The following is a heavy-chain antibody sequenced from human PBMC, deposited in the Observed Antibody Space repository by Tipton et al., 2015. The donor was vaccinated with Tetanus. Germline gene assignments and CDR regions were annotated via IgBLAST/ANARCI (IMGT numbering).Heavy chain of an antibody. CDR1: GDSVPSNSAA. J-gene: IGHJ4*02. V-gene: IGHV6-1*01. Sequence: GLVKPSQTLSLTCAISGDSVPSNSAAWNWIRQSPSRGLEWLGRTYYRSKWYNDYAVSVKSRITINPDTSKNQFSLQLNSVTPEDTAVYYCARESEANGGNPLGFDYWGQGTLVTVSS. CDR3: ARESEANGGNPLGFDY. CDR2: TYYRSKWYN. D-gene: IGHD4-23*01.